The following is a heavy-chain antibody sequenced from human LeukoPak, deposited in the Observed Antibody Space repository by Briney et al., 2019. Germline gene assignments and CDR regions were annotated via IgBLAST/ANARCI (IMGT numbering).Heavy chain of an antibody. D-gene: IGHD6-19*01. Sequence: KPSETLSLTCTVSGGSISSSSYYWGWIRQPPGKGLEWIGSIYYSGSTYYNPSLKSRVTISVDTSKNQFSLKLSSVTAADTAVYYCARRRGYSSGWLTGMGYFDYWGQGTLVTVSS. V-gene: IGHV4-39*01. CDR1: GGSISSSSYY. J-gene: IGHJ4*02. CDR2: IYYSGST. CDR3: ARRRGYSSGWLTGMGYFDY.